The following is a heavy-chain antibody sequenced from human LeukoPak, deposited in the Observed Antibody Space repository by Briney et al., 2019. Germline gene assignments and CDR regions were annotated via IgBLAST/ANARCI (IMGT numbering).Heavy chain of an antibody. D-gene: IGHD6-13*01. CDR2: IYYSGNT. Sequence: NPSQTLSLSCTVSGGSVSSGDYYWNWIRQPPGKGLEWIGYIYYSGNTYYNPSLKSRLTISVDTSKNQFSLQLTSVTAADTAVYYCARARRFAAAGTTAFDIWGQGTMVTVSS. J-gene: IGHJ3*02. V-gene: IGHV4-30-4*08. CDR1: GGSVSSGDYY. CDR3: ARARRFAAAGTTAFDI.